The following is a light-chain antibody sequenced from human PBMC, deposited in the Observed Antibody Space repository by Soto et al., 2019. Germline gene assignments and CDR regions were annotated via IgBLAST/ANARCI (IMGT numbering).Light chain of an antibody. J-gene: IGKJ2*01. Sequence: IQLTQSPSSLSASVGDRVSISCRASQGNNTFVAWYQQKSGKAPKLLIYGASTLKSGVPSRFSGSGSGKEFTLTISGLQPEDFAIYYCQQLTARRFSFGQGTKLDIK. CDR3: QQLTARRFS. CDR1: QGNNTF. CDR2: GAS. V-gene: IGKV1-9*01.